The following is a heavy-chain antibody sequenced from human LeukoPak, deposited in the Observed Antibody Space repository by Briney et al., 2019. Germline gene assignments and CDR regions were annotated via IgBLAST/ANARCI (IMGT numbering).Heavy chain of an antibody. CDR2: IIPIFGTA. CDR3: ARGGDIVVVPAAHPNNWFDP. CDR1: GGTFSSYA. V-gene: IGHV1-69*13. D-gene: IGHD2-2*01. J-gene: IGHJ5*02. Sequence: SVKVSCKASGGTFSSYAISWVRQAPGQGLEWMGGIIPIFGTANYAQKFQGRVTIAADESTSTAYMELSSLRSEDTAVYYCARGGDIVVVPAAHPNNWFDPWGQGTLVTVSS.